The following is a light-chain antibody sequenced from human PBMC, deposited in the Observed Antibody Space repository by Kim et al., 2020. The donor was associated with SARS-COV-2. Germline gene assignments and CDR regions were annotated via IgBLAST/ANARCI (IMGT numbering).Light chain of an antibody. CDR3: QAWDSSTVV. CDR1: EVGEKY. Sequence: VAPGQTASITCSGDEVGEKYVGWYQQKPGQSPVLVIYQDGKRPSGIPERLSGSNSGNTAALTISGTQAMDEADYYCQAWDSSTVVFGGGTQLTVL. J-gene: IGLJ2*01. CDR2: QDG. V-gene: IGLV3-1*01.